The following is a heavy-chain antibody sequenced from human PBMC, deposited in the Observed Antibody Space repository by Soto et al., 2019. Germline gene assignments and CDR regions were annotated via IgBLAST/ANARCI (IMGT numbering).Heavy chain of an antibody. J-gene: IGHJ4*02. CDR2: ISGYNGDT. CDR1: VYAFSNYG. D-gene: IGHD3-10*01. CDR3: ARSLGSGTGFDY. Sequence: GASVKVSCKASVYAFSNYGISGVRHAPGQGLEWTAWISGYNGDTKNAQSLQGRVTVTTDTSTSTSYMELRSLRSDDTAIYYCARSLGSGTGFDYWGQGTLVTVSS. V-gene: IGHV1-18*01.